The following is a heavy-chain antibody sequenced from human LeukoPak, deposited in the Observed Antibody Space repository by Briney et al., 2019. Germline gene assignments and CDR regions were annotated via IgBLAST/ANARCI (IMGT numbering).Heavy chain of an antibody. J-gene: IGHJ4*02. D-gene: IGHD2/OR15-2a*01. Sequence: PSETLSLTCTVSGGSISSSSYYWSWIRQPPGKGLEWIGRIYTSGSTNYNPSLKSRVTISVDTSKNQFSLKLSSVTAADTAVYYCAREDYLGTYYFDYWGQGTLVTVSS. CDR1: GGSISSSSYY. CDR3: AREDYLGTYYFDY. CDR2: IYTSGST. V-gene: IGHV4-61*02.